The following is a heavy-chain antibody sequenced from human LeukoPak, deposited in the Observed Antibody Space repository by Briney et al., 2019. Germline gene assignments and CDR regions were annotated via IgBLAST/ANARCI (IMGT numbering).Heavy chain of an antibody. CDR2: IYSSGVT. D-gene: IGHD4-17*01. Sequence: PGGSLRLSCAASGFTFRSYAMSWVRQGPGKGPEWVAVIYSSGVTYYADSVKGRFTISRDNSKNTVNLHMTSLRAEDTAIYYCARLWSNYGNSFDSWGQGTLVTVAS. V-gene: IGHV3-66*01. CDR1: GFTFRSYA. CDR3: ARLWSNYGNSFDS. J-gene: IGHJ4*02.